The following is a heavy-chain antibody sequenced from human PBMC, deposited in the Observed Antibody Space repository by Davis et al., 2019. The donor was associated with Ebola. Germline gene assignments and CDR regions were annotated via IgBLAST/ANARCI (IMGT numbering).Heavy chain of an antibody. CDR1: GFTFSSYW. CDR3: ARDWTPYYYGSGSYGMDV. CDR2: IKQDGSEK. J-gene: IGHJ6*02. D-gene: IGHD3-10*01. Sequence: PGGSLRLSCAASGFTFSSYWMSWVRQAPGKGLEWVANIKQDGSEKYYVDSVKGRFTISRDNAKNSLYLQMNSLRAEDTAVYYCARDWTPYYYGSGSYGMDVWGQGTTVTVSS. V-gene: IGHV3-7*03.